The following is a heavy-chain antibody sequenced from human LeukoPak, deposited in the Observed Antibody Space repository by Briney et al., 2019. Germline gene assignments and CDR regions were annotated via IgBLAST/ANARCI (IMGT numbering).Heavy chain of an antibody. J-gene: IGHJ6*03. D-gene: IGHD6-13*01. Sequence: SETLSLTCTVSGGSISSYYWSWIRHPPGKGLEWIGYIYYSGSTNYNPSLKSRVTISVDTSKNQFSLKLSSVTAADTAVYYCARHRGSSWSPYYYYMDVWGKGTTVTVSS. V-gene: IGHV4-59*08. CDR2: IYYSGST. CDR3: ARHRGSSWSPYYYYMDV. CDR1: GGSISSYY.